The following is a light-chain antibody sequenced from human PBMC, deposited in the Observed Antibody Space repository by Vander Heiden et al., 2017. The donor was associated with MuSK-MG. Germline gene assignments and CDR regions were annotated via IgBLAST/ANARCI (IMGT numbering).Light chain of an antibody. CDR3: QQRSSWRIT. V-gene: IGKV3-11*01. Sequence: EIVLTQSPATLSLSPGERATLSCRASQSVRSYIAWYQQKPGQAPRLLIYDLSNRATGIPARFSGSGSNTDFTLTISSLEAEDFAVYYCQQRSSWRITFGQGTRLEIK. CDR1: QSVRSY. CDR2: DLS. J-gene: IGKJ5*01.